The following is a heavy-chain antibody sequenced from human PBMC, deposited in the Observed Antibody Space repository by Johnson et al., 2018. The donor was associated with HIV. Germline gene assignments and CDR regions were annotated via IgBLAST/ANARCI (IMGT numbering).Heavy chain of an antibody. V-gene: IGHV3-15*01. CDR1: IFTFKNAW. D-gene: IGHD3-10*01. J-gene: IGHJ3*02. CDR2: IKSKIDGGTT. Sequence: VQLVESGGGLVKSGGSLRLSCAASIFTFKNAWMSWVRQAPGKGLEWVGRIKSKIDGGTTDYAAPVKGRFTISRDDSKNTLYMQMNSLKTEDTAVYYCTTYYGWAFDIRDQGTMVTVSS. CDR3: TTYYGWAFDI.